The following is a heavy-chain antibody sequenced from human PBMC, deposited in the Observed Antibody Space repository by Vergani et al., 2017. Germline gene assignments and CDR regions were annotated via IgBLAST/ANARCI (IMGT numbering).Heavy chain of an antibody. J-gene: IGHJ4*02. CDR2: MNPNSGNT. Sequence: QVQLVQSGAEVGKPGASVKISCKASGYTFTAYYIHWVRQAPEQGLEWVGWMNPNSGNTGYAQKFQGRVTMTRNTSISTAYMELSSLRSEDTAVYYCARAGIVVVPAATEGFDYWGQGTLVTVSS. V-gene: IGHV1-8*02. CDR3: ARAGIVVVPAATEGFDY. CDR1: GYTFTAYY. D-gene: IGHD2-2*01.